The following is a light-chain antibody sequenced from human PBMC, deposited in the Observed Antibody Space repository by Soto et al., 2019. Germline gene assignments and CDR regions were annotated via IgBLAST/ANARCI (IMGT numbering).Light chain of an antibody. V-gene: IGKV3-15*01. Sequence: EIVMTQSPATLSVSPGERATLCLMASQSVSSNLAWYQQKPGQAPRLLIYGASTRATGIPARFSGSGSGTEFTLTISSLQSEDFAVYYCQQYNNWPRTFGQGTKVDIK. CDR3: QQYNNWPRT. CDR1: QSVSSN. J-gene: IGKJ1*01. CDR2: GAS.